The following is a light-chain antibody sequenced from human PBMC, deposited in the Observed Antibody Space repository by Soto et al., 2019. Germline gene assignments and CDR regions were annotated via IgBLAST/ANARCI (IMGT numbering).Light chain of an antibody. CDR2: GAS. V-gene: IGKV3-15*01. CDR1: QSAGTN. J-gene: IGKJ2*01. Sequence: EVVMTQSPATLSVSPGERATLSCRASQSAGTNLAWYQQKPSQAPRLLIYGASTRATGIPARFSGSGSGTEFTLTISSLQSEDFAVYYCQQYNNWPSMYTFGQGTKLEIK. CDR3: QQYNNWPSMYT.